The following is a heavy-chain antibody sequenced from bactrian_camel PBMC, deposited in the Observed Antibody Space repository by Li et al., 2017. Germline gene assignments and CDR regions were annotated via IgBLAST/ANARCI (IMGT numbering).Heavy chain of an antibody. Sequence: VQLVESGGGSVQAGGSLKLSCAVSGYASRAYCMGWFRQVPGKEREGVASIATGSGTTYYVDSVKDRFTISQYDAKSAKNTVYLEMNSLKPEDTAMYYCAAGRVGISMRCHPGHQWYTGDSWAQGTQVTVS. CDR3: AAGRVGISMRCHPGHQWYTGDS. CDR1: GYASRAYC. CDR2: IATGSGTT. J-gene: IGHJ4*01. D-gene: IGHD5*01. V-gene: IGHV3S40*01.